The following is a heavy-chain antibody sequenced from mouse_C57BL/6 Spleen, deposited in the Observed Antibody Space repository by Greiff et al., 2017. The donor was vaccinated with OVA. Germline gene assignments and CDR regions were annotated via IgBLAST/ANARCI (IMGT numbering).Heavy chain of an antibody. V-gene: IGHV1-50*01. J-gene: IGHJ2*01. CDR1: GYTFTSYW. CDR3: ARGGNYYFDY. Sequence: VQLQQPGAELVKPGASVKLSCKASGYTFTSYWMQWVKQRPGQGLEWIGEIDPSDSYPNYNQKFKGKAPLTVDTSSSTAYMPLSSLTSEDSAVYYCARGGNYYFDYWGKGTTLTVSS. D-gene: IGHD2-1*01. CDR2: IDPSDSYP.